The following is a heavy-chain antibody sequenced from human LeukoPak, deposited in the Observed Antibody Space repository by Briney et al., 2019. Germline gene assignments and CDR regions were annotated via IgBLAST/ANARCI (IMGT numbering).Heavy chain of an antibody. CDR2: INHSGST. CDR3: ARSTTNYNWSKVGAFDV. D-gene: IGHD1-1*01. Sequence: SETLSLTCAVYGGSFSGYYWSWIRQPPGKGLEWIGEINHSGSTNYNPSLKSRVTISVDTSKNQFSLKLSSVTAADTAVYYCARSTTNYNWSKVGAFDVWGQGTMVTVSS. V-gene: IGHV4-34*01. CDR1: GGSFSGYY. J-gene: IGHJ3*01.